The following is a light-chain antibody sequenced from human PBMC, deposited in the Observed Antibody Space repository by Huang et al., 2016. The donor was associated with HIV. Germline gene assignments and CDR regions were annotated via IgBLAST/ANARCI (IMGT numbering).Light chain of an antibody. CDR1: QSVSSSY. CDR2: GAS. V-gene: IGKV3-20*01. CDR3: QQYGSSRT. J-gene: IGKJ1*01. Sequence: EIVLTQSPGTLSLSPGERATLSCRASQSVSSSYLAWYQQKPGQAPRLLICGASSRATGIPDRFSGSGSGTDFTLTISRLEPEDFAVYYCQQYGSSRTFDQGTKVEIK.